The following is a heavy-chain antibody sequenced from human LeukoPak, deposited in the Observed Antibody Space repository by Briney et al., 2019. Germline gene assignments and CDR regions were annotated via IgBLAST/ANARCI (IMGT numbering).Heavy chain of an antibody. CDR3: AKGRVESSGWDY. CDR1: GFTFSSYA. J-gene: IGHJ4*02. V-gene: IGHV3-23*01. D-gene: IGHD3-22*01. Sequence: GGSLRLSCAASGFTFSSYAMSWVRQAPGRGLEWVSAISGSGGSTYYADSVKGRFTISRDNSKNTLYLQMNSLRAEDTAVYYCAKGRVESSGWDYWGQGTLVTVSS. CDR2: ISGSGGST.